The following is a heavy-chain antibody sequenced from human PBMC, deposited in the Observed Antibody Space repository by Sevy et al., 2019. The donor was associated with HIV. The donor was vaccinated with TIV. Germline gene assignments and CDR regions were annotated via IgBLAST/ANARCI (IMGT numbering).Heavy chain of an antibody. Sequence: GGSLRLSCAASGFTFSSFSMNWVRQAPGKGPEWISYISTRSSAIYYADSMKGRFTISRDNSKNSLYLQLISLRAEDTAVYYCARESASGTPGGVYYYDYNMDVWVQGTTVTVSS. D-gene: IGHD6-13*01. CDR2: ISTRSSAI. CDR3: ARESASGTPGGVYYYDYNMDV. J-gene: IGHJ6*02. V-gene: IGHV3-48*01. CDR1: GFTFSSFS.